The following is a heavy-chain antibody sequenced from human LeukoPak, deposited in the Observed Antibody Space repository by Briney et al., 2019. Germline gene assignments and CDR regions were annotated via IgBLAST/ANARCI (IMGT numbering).Heavy chain of an antibody. CDR2: ISHNFGTA. V-gene: IGHV1-69*06. D-gene: IGHD4-17*01. J-gene: IGHJ4*02. CDR1: GGTFSSYA. Sequence: GASVRVSCKASGGTFSSYAMSWVRQAPGQGLEWMGGISHNFGTANYAEKFKGRVTITADKSTSTAYMQLSSLRAEDTAVYYCARSGTVLSYYFDYWGQGTLVTVSS. CDR3: ARSGTVLSYYFDY.